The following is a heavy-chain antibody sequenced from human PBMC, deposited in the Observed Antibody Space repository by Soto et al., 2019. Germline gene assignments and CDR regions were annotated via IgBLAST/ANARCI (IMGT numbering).Heavy chain of an antibody. CDR3: AAQTVTGIDY. CDR1: GGTISSSSYY. CDR2: VYYSGST. D-gene: IGHD1-20*01. Sequence: PSETLSLTCPVSGGTISSSSYYWGWFRQPPGKGLEWIGSVYYSGSTYYNPSLKSRVTISVDTSKNQFSLKLSSVTAADTAVYYCAAQTVTGIDYWGQGTLVTVSS. J-gene: IGHJ4*02. V-gene: IGHV4-39*01.